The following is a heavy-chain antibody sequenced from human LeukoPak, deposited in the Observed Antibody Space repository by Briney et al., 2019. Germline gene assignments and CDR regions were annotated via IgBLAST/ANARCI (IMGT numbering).Heavy chain of an antibody. D-gene: IGHD3-22*01. V-gene: IGHV4-34*01. Sequence: SETLSLTCAVYGGSFSGYYWSWIRQPPGKGLEWIGEINHSGSTNYNPSLKSRVTISVDTSKNQFSLKLSSVTAADTAVYYCARSHMRDSSGYFPWGQGTLVTVSS. CDR1: GGSFSGYY. J-gene: IGHJ5*02. CDR2: INHSGST. CDR3: ARSHMRDSSGYFP.